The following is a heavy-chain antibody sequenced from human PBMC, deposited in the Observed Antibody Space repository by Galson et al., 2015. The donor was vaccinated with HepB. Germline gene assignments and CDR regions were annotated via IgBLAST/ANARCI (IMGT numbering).Heavy chain of an antibody. Sequence: SLRLSCAASGFTFSSYGMHWVRQAPGKGLEWVAVIWYDGSNKYYADSVKGRFTISRDNSKNTLYLQMNSLRAEDTAVYYCARDTKVAHYYYYYYGMDVWGQGTTVTVSS. J-gene: IGHJ6*02. CDR2: IWYDGSNK. CDR3: ARDTKVAHYYYYYYGMDV. CDR1: GFTFSSYG. V-gene: IGHV3-33*01. D-gene: IGHD3-10*01.